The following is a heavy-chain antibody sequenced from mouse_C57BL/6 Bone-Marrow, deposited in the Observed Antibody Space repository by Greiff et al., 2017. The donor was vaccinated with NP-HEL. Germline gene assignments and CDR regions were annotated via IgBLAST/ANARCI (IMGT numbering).Heavy chain of an antibody. V-gene: IGHV5-4*01. D-gene: IGHD1-1*01. CDR1: GFTFSSYA. J-gene: IGHJ2*01. CDR3: ARERIYYYGSSYGYFDY. CDR2: ISDGGSYT. Sequence: EVMLVESGGGLVKPGGSLKLSCAASGFTFSSYAMSWVRQTPEKRLEWVATISDGGSYTYYPDNVKGRFTISRDNAKNNLYLQMSHLKSEDTAMYYCARERIYYYGSSYGYFDYWGQGTTLTVSS.